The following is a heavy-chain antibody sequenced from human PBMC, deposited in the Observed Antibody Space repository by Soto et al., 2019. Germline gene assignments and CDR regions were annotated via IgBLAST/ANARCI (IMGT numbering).Heavy chain of an antibody. D-gene: IGHD3-10*01. CDR2: IYYTGST. Sequence: LSPTCASGCGSMGRCRQSWSWIRQPPGKGLEWLGFIYYTGSTYYNPSLKSLVTLSVDTSKNQFSLNLTSVTAADTAMYFCARAPPGPSPRLDVWGQGTTVTVSS. CDR3: ARAPPGPSPRLDV. CDR1: CGSMGRCRQS. J-gene: IGHJ6*02. V-gene: IGHV4-30-2*01.